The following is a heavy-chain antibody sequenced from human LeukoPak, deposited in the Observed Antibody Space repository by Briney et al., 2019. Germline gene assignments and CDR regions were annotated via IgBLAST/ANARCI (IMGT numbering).Heavy chain of an antibody. D-gene: IGHD6-19*01. CDR1: GFTFDDYA. J-gene: IGHJ4*02. Sequence: PGGSLRLSCAASGFTFDDYAMHWVRQAPGKGLEWVSLISGDGGSTYNADSVKGRFTISRDNSKNSLYLQMNSLRTEDTALYYCAKGSIIAVAGTFSDFDYWGQGTLVTVSS. V-gene: IGHV3-43*02. CDR2: ISGDGGST. CDR3: AKGSIIAVAGTFSDFDY.